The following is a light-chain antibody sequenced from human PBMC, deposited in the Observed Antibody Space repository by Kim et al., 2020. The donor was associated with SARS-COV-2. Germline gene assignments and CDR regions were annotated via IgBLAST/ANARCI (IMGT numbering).Light chain of an antibody. CDR2: VAS. Sequence: EIVLTQSPATLSLSPGERATLSCRASQSVSSYLAWYQQKPGQAPRLLIYVASNRATGIPARFSGSGSGTDFTLTISSLEREDSAVYYCQQRSNWPTTFGPGTKVDIK. V-gene: IGKV3-11*01. J-gene: IGKJ3*01. CDR1: QSVSSY. CDR3: QQRSNWPTT.